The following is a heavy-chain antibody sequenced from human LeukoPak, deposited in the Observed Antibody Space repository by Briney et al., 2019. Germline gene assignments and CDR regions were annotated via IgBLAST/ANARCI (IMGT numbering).Heavy chain of an antibody. J-gene: IGHJ4*02. Sequence: PGGSLRLSCAASGFTFSSYEMNWVRQAPGKGLEWVSYISSSGSTIYYADSVKGRFTISRDNAKNSLYLQMNSLRAEDTAVYYCARVTYDYVWGSYRTPFDYWGQGTQVTVSS. D-gene: IGHD3-16*02. CDR2: ISSSGSTI. CDR3: ARVTYDYVWGSYRTPFDY. CDR1: GFTFSSYE. V-gene: IGHV3-48*03.